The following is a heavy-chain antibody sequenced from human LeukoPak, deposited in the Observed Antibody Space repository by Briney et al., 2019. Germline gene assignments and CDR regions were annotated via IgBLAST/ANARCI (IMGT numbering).Heavy chain of an antibody. CDR1: GFTFSSYA. CDR3: ARKWAVAATAYGMDV. J-gene: IGHJ6*02. CDR2: ISYDGSNK. Sequence: GGSLRLSCAASGFTFSSYAMHWVRQAPGEGLERVAVISYDGSNKYYADSVKGRFTISRDNSKNTLYLQMNSLRAEDTAVYYCARKWAVAATAYGMDVWGQGTTVTVSS. V-gene: IGHV3-30*04. D-gene: IGHD2-15*01.